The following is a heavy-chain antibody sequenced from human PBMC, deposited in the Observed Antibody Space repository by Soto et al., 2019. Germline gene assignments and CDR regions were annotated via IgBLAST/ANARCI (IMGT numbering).Heavy chain of an antibody. CDR3: ARDPLDYDFWSAPLGMDV. CDR1: GGSISSGDYY. J-gene: IGHJ6*02. CDR2: IYYSGST. V-gene: IGHV4-30-4*01. Sequence: QVQLQESGPGLVKPSQTLSLTCTVSGGSISSGDYYWSWIRQPPGKGLEWIGYIYYSGSTYYNPSLKSRVTISVDTSKNQFSLKLSSVTAADTAVYYCARDPLDYDFWSAPLGMDVWGQGTTVTVSS. D-gene: IGHD3-3*01.